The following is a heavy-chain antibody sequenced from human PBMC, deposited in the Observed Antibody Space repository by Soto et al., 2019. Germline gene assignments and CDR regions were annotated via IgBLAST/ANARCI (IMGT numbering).Heavy chain of an antibody. V-gene: IGHV4-30-4*01. CDR2: IYYTGTT. Sequence: QVQLQESGPGLVKPSQTLSLTCSVSGGSINSGDYYWSWIRQSAGNGLEWIGYIYYTGTTYYSPSLKSRLSISVDRSKNHLSLKVRSVTPADMAVYYCASSPLQSNGYYLDYWGQGSPVTVSS. J-gene: IGHJ4*02. D-gene: IGHD3-22*01. CDR1: GGSINSGDYY. CDR3: ASSPLQSNGYYLDY.